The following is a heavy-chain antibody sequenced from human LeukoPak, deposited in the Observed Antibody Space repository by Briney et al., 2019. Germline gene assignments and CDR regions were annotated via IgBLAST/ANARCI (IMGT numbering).Heavy chain of an antibody. CDR1: GGSISSNNW. Sequence: PSGTLSLTCAVSGGSISSNNWWGWVRQPPGKGLEWIGEIYHSGSPNYNPSLKSRVTISVDKSRNHFSLNLSSVTAADTAVYYCARDYYDSSGYRTFDYWGQGTLVTVSS. CDR3: ARDYYDSSGYRTFDY. D-gene: IGHD3-22*01. V-gene: IGHV4-4*02. J-gene: IGHJ4*02. CDR2: IYHSGSP.